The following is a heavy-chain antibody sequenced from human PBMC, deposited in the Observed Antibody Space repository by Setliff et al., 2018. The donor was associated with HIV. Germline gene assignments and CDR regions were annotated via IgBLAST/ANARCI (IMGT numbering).Heavy chain of an antibody. CDR1: GISINGYY. Sequence: SETLSLTCSVSGISINGYYWSWIRQSPRTRLEWIGYVSSIGNTNYNPSLKSRVTISVDTSKNQFSLKLSSVTAADTAMYYCARHYGAVKSVVTVVAKYFPHWGQGTLVTVSS. V-gene: IGHV4-4*08. J-gene: IGHJ1*01. CDR2: VSSIGNT. CDR3: ARHYGAVKSVVTVVAKYFPH. D-gene: IGHD2-21*02.